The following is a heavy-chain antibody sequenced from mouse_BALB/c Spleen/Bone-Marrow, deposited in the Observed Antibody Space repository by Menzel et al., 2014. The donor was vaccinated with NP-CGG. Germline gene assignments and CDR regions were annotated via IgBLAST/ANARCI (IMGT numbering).Heavy chain of an antibody. Sequence: EVKVEESGGGLVQPGGSLKLSCADSGFDFSRYWMSWVRQAPGKGLEWIGEINPDSSTINYTPSLRDKFIISRDNAKNTLYLQMSKVRSEDTALYYCARNHYYGLFAYWGQGTLVTVSA. CDR2: INPDSSTI. J-gene: IGHJ3*01. CDR3: ARNHYYGLFAY. D-gene: IGHD1-2*01. CDR1: GFDFSRYW. V-gene: IGHV4-1*02.